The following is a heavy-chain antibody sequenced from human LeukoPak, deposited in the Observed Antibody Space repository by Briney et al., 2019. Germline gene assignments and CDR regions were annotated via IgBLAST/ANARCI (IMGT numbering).Heavy chain of an antibody. CDR1: GYTFTKYG. CDR3: ARDQGQQLGTFDI. D-gene: IGHD6-13*01. J-gene: IGHJ3*02. V-gene: IGHV1-18*01. CDR2: ISAYNGNT. Sequence: ASVKVSCKASGYTFTKYGLSWVRQAPGQGLEWMGWISAYNGNTNYAQKLQGRVTMTTDTSKSTAYMEVRSLRSDDTAMYYCARDQGQQLGTFDIWGQGTVVTVSS.